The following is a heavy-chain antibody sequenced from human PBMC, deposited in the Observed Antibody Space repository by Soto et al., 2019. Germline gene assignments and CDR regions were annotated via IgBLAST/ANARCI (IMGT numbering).Heavy chain of an antibody. J-gene: IGHJ6*02. Sequence: GGSLRLSCAASGFTFSNAWMNWVRQAPRKGLEWVGRIKSKTDGGTTDYAAPVKGRFTISRDDSKNTLYLQMNSLKTEDTAVYYCTTAEFYTRYFDWLPNPYYYYYGMDVWGQGTTVTVSS. CDR1: GFTFSNAW. CDR3: TTAEFYTRYFDWLPNPYYYYYGMDV. V-gene: IGHV3-15*07. CDR2: IKSKTDGGTT. D-gene: IGHD3-9*01.